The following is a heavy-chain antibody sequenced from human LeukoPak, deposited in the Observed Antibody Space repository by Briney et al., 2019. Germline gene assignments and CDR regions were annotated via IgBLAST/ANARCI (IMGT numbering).Heavy chain of an antibody. D-gene: IGHD6-19*01. J-gene: IGHJ4*02. Sequence: GGSLRLSCAASGFTFSSYAMSWVRQAPGKGLEWVSAISGSGGSTYYADSVKGRFTISRDNSKNTPYLQMNSLRAEDTAVYYCAKDEYSSGWYDGSQWSPPFDYWGQGTLVTVSS. CDR3: AKDEYSSGWYDGSQWSPPFDY. V-gene: IGHV3-23*01. CDR1: GFTFSSYA. CDR2: ISGSGGST.